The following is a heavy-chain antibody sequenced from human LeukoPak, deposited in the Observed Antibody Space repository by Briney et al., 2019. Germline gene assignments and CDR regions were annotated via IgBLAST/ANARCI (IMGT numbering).Heavy chain of an antibody. CDR3: ARMEGDMGIVVVPAAIGIDY. D-gene: IGHD2-2*02. Sequence: QPGGSLRLSCAASGFTVSSNYMSWVRQAPGKGLVWVSRINTDGSSTSYADSVKGRFTISRDNAKNTLYLQMNSLRAEDTAVYYCARMEGDMGIVVVPAAIGIDYWGQGTLVTVSS. CDR2: INTDGSST. V-gene: IGHV3-74*01. CDR1: GFTVSSNY. J-gene: IGHJ4*02.